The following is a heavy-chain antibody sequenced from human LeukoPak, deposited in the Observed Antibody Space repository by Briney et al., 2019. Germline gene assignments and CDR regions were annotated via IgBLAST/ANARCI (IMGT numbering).Heavy chain of an antibody. Sequence: GGSLRLSCTASGFTFSSYTMNWVRQAPGKGLEWVSSISGSGDYIFYADSMKGRCTISRDNAKNSLYLQMNSLRAEDTAVYYCARDAYCNSDYCYSLDAFDIWGQGTMVTVSS. J-gene: IGHJ3*02. D-gene: IGHD2/OR15-2a*01. CDR1: GFTFSSYT. CDR2: ISGSGDYI. CDR3: ARDAYCNSDYCYSLDAFDI. V-gene: IGHV3-21*01.